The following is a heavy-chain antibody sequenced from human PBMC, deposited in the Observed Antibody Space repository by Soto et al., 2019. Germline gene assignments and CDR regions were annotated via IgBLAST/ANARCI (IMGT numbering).Heavy chain of an antibody. V-gene: IGHV1-69*04. CDR3: ARAVAGTSILDS. J-gene: IGHJ4*02. Sequence: QVQLVQSGAEVKKPGSSVKISCQASGGTFSTSTISWVRQAPGQGLEWMGRSIPLVDRAIYAYNFQGRVTMTADKSTNTVYMEMFSLRSDDTAVYYCARAVAGTSILDSWGQGTLVTVSS. CDR2: SIPLVDRA. CDR1: GGTFSTST. D-gene: IGHD6-19*01.